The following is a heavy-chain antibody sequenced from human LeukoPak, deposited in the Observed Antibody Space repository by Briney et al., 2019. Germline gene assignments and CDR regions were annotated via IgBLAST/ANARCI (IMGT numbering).Heavy chain of an antibody. Sequence: HSGGSLRLSCAASGFTFSSYWMHWVRQAPGKGLEWVANIKQDGSEKYYVDSVKGRFTISRDNAKNSLYLQMNSLRAEDTAVYYCARGAYGGNDVDAFNIWGQGTMVTVSS. D-gene: IGHD4-23*01. CDR3: ARGAYGGNDVDAFNI. CDR1: GFTFSSYW. CDR2: IKQDGSEK. V-gene: IGHV3-7*01. J-gene: IGHJ3*02.